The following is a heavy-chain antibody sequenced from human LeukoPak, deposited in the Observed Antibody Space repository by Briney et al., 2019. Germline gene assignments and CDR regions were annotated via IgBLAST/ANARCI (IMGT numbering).Heavy chain of an antibody. CDR3: AKGGMVTPIWYFDY. CDR2: ISGIGGNT. J-gene: IGHJ4*02. CDR1: GFTFSDYA. Sequence: GGSLRLSCAASGFTFSDYAMSWVRQAPGKGLGWVSAISGIGGNTYYADSVKGRFTISRDNSKNTLYLQMNSLRAEDTAVYYCAKGGMVTPIWYFDYWGQGTLVTVSS. D-gene: IGHD4-23*01. V-gene: IGHV3-23*01.